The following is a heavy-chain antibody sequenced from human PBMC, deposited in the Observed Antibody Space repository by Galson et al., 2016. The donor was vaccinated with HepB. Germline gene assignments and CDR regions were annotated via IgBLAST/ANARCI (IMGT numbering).Heavy chain of an antibody. CDR1: GGTFTSYG. Sequence: SVKVSCKASGGTFTSYGLTWLRQAPGQGFEWMGVIIPIFGAANYAPKFQGRVTISADESTNTLYMEIRSLRTEDTAVYYCARIVGRPQDIVLVPGGAPAYVDNRFDLCGQGTLVTVSS. CDR2: IIPIFGAA. V-gene: IGHV1-69*13. J-gene: IGHJ5*02. CDR3: ARIVGRPQDIVLVPGGAPAYVDNRFDL. D-gene: IGHD2-2*01.